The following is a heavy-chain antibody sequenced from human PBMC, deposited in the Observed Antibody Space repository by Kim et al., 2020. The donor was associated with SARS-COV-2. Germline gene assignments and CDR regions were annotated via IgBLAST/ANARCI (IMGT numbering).Heavy chain of an antibody. CDR2: ISYDGSNK. D-gene: IGHD4-17*01. J-gene: IGHJ4*02. CDR3: AKVAVTTRDY. V-gene: IGHV3-30*18. CDR1: GFTFSSYG. Sequence: GGSLRLSCAASGFTFSSYGMHWVRQAPGKGLEWVAVISYDGSNKYYADSVKGRFTISRDNSKNTLYLQMNSLRAEDTAVYYCAKVAVTTRDYWGQGTLVTVSS.